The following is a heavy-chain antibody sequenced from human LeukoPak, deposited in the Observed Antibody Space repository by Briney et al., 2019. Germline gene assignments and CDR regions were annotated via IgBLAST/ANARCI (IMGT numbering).Heavy chain of an antibody. D-gene: IGHD3-10*01. Sequence: GGSLRLSGAASGFSFSDYYVSWIRQAPGKGLECVSYISSRGTTIYYADSVKGRFTISRDNAKNSLYLQMSSLRAEDTAVYYCARVYYGSGSPRHFDYWGQGTLVTVSS. CDR2: ISSRGTTI. V-gene: IGHV3-11*01. CDR3: ARVYYGSGSPRHFDY. CDR1: GFSFSDYY. J-gene: IGHJ4*02.